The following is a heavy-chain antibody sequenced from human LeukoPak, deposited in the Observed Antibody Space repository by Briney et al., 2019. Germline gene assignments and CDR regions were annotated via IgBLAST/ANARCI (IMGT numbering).Heavy chain of an antibody. D-gene: IGHD5-18*01. V-gene: IGHV3-33*01. CDR2: IWYDGSNK. CDR1: GFTFSSYG. J-gene: IGHJ4*02. CDR3: ARTETAMVSIDY. Sequence: QPGGSLRLSCAASGFTFSSYGMHWVRQAPGKGLEWVAVIWYDGSNKYYADSVKGRFTISRDNSKNTLYLQMNSLRAEDTAVYYCARTETAMVSIDYWGQGTLVTVSS.